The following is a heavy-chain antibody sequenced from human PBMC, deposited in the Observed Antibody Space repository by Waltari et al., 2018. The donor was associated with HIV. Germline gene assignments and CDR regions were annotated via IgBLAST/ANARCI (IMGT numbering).Heavy chain of an antibody. CDR1: GGSISSGSYY. Sequence: QVQLQESGPGLVKPSQTLSLTCTVSGGSISSGSYYWSWIRQLAGKVLEWIGRIYTSGRTNYNRSLKRRVTISVDTSKNQFSLKLSSVTAADTAVYYCAICSSSWSFAFDYWGQGTLVTVSS. CDR3: AICSSSWSFAFDY. J-gene: IGHJ4*02. CDR2: IYTSGRT. V-gene: IGHV4-61*02. D-gene: IGHD6-13*01.